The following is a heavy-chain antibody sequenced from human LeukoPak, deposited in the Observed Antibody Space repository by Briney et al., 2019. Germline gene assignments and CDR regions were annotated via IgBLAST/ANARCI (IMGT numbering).Heavy chain of an antibody. CDR1: GFTFSSYA. CDR2: ISYDGSNK. CDR3: ARVVMVFYYYYGMDV. Sequence: GGSLRLSCAASGFTFSSYAMHWVRQAPGKGLEWVAIISYDGSNKYYSDSVKGRFTISRDNSKNTLYLQMNSLRAEDTAVYYCARVVMVFYYYYGMDVWGQGTTVTVS. V-gene: IGHV3-30-3*01. J-gene: IGHJ6*02. D-gene: IGHD3-10*01.